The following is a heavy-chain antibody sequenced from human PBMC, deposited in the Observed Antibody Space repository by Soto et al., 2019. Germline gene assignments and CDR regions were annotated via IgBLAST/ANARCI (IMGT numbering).Heavy chain of an antibody. Sequence: QVPLVQSGAEVRKPGASVKVSCKASGYTFTTYGISWVRQAPGQGLEWMGWISAYHGNTNYAQKLQGRVTMTTDTSTSTAYMEVRSLRSDDTAVYYCARELTGTYDAFDVWGQGTVVTVSS. CDR3: ARELTGTYDAFDV. J-gene: IGHJ3*01. CDR1: GYTFTTYG. V-gene: IGHV1-18*01. CDR2: ISAYHGNT. D-gene: IGHD1-1*01.